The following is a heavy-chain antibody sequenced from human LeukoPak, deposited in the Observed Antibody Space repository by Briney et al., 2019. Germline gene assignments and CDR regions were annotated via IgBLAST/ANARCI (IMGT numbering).Heavy chain of an antibody. CDR2: IIPIFGTA. D-gene: IGHD2-2*01. CDR1: GYTFTGYY. V-gene: IGHV1-69*05. Sequence: ASVKVSCKASGYTFTGYYMHWVRQAPGQGLEWMGGIIPIFGTANYAQKFQGRVTITTDESTSTAYMELSSLRSEDTAVYYCARGRWRYCSSTSCYLFDYWGQGTLVTVSS. J-gene: IGHJ4*02. CDR3: ARGRWRYCSSTSCYLFDY.